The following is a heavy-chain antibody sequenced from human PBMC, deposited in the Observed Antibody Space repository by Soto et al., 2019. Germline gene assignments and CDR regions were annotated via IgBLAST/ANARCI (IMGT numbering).Heavy chain of an antibody. V-gene: IGHV1-46*01. CDR3: ARSPFGRDILDF. CDR1: GYTFINYY. D-gene: IGHD3-10*01. J-gene: IGHJ4*02. CDR2: ISPRDEST. Sequence: GASVKVSCKASGYTFINYYIHWVRQAPGQGLEWMGMISPRDESTFYARDFQGRVTVTSDASTSTVYMELSGLRSEDTATFYCARSPFGRDILDFWGQGTLVTVSS.